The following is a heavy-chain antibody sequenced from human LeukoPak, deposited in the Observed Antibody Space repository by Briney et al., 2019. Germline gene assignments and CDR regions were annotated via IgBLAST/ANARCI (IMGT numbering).Heavy chain of an antibody. J-gene: IGHJ4*02. V-gene: IGHV1-69*13. D-gene: IGHD2-2*01. Sequence: VASVKVSCKASGGTFSSYAISWVRQAPGQGLEWMGGIIPIFGTANYAQKFQGRVTITADESTCTAYMELSSLRSEDTAVYYCAREVYCSSTSCDPDYWGQGTLVTVSS. CDR3: AREVYCSSTSCDPDY. CDR2: IIPIFGTA. CDR1: GGTFSSYA.